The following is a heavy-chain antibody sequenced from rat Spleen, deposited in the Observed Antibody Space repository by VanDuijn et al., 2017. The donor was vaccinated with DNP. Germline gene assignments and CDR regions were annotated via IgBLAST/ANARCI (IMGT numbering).Heavy chain of an antibody. D-gene: IGHD1-6*01. CDR3: ATADTTGSY. J-gene: IGHJ2*01. CDR1: GFTFSNFY. V-gene: IGHV5-27*01. Sequence: EVQLVESGGGLVQPGRSLKLSCAASGFTFSNFYMAWVRQAPKKGLEWVAAISPSGSSTYYPDSVKGRFTISRDDAKSSLYLQMNSLKSEDTATYYCATADTTGSYWGQGVMVTVSS. CDR2: ISPSGSST.